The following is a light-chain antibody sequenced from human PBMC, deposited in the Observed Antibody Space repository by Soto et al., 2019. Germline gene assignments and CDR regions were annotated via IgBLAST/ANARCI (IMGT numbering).Light chain of an antibody. J-gene: IGKJ1*01. CDR2: AAS. CDR3: QQSFSTLGRT. Sequence: DIQMTPSPSSLSASVGDRVTITCRASQSISSSLNWYQQRPGKAPNLLIYAASSLQSGVPSRFSGSGSGTDFTLTISSLQPEDFATYYCQQSFSTLGRTFGQGTKVEIK. CDR1: QSISSS. V-gene: IGKV1-39*01.